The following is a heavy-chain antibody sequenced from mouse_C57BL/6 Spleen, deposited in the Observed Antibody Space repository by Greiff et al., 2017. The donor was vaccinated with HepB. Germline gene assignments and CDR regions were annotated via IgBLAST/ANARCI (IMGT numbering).Heavy chain of an antibody. Sequence: VQLQQPGAELVKPGASVKLSCKASGYTFTSYWMQWVKQRPGQGLEWIGEIDPSDSYTNYNQKFKGKATLTVDTSSSTAYMQLSSLTSEDSAVYYCARKGPYYYGSSPFAYWGQGTLVTVSA. CDR2: IDPSDSYT. CDR1: GYTFTSYW. J-gene: IGHJ3*01. V-gene: IGHV1-50*01. D-gene: IGHD1-1*01. CDR3: ARKGPYYYGSSPFAY.